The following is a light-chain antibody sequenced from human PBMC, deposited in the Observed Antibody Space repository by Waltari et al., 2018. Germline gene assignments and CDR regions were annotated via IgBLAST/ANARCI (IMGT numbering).Light chain of an antibody. Sequence: DIQMTQSPSTLSASVGDRVTITCRANENVSKWLAWYQQKPGKAPKLLVYKASTLRSGVPSRFSGSGSGTEFSLTISSLQPDDFATYYCQQSYTYSYTFGQGTKLEIK. CDR2: KAS. J-gene: IGKJ2*01. CDR3: QQSYTYSYT. V-gene: IGKV1-5*03. CDR1: ENVSKW.